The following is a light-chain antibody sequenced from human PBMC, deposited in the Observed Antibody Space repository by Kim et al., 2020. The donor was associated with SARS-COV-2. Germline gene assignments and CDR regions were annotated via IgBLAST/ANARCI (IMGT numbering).Light chain of an antibody. CDR3: CSYAGRYRYV. CDR2: NVT. V-gene: IGLV2-11*01. CDR1: SSDIGGYKD. J-gene: IGLJ1*01. Sequence: GHSVTVPCTGTSSDIGGYKDVSWYQHYPGKAPKVIIYNVTKRPSGVPDRFSGSKSGNTASLTISGLQVDDEADYYCCSYAGRYRYVFGTGTKVTVL.